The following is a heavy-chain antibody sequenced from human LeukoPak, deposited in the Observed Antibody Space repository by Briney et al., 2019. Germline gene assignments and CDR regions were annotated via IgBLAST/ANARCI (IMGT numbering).Heavy chain of an antibody. D-gene: IGHD3-10*01. CDR2: INWNGGST. J-gene: IGHJ6*03. V-gene: IGHV3-20*04. CDR1: GFTFDDYG. CDR3: AKEGAQTYYYGSGSSSYYMDV. Sequence: GGSLRLSCAASGFTFDDYGMSWVRQAPGKGLEWVSGINWNGGSTGYADSVKGRFTISRDNAKNSLYLQMNSLRAEDTALYYCAKEGAQTYYYGSGSSSYYMDVWGKGTTVTISS.